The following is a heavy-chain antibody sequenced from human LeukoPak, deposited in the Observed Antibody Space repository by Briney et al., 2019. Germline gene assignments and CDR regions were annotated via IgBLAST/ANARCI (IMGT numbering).Heavy chain of an antibody. CDR3: ARGAYCGGDCLGAGGSSYTY. V-gene: IGHV4-59*01. Sequence: SETLSLTCTVSGGSISSYYWSWIRQPPGKGLEWIGHIYYSGSTNYNPSLKSRVTISVDTSKNQFSLKLSSVTAADTAVYYCARGAYCGGDCLGAGGSSYTYWGQGTLVTVSS. D-gene: IGHD2-21*02. CDR2: IYYSGST. CDR1: GGSISSYY. J-gene: IGHJ4*02.